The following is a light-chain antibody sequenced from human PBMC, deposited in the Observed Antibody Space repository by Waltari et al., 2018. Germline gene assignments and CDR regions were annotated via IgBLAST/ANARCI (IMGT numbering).Light chain of an antibody. J-gene: IGKJ4*01. V-gene: IGKV3-20*01. CDR3: QQYDISPLT. CDR2: GAS. Sequence: EIVLTQSPGTLSLSPGERATLSCRASQTVRTTYLAWYQQKPGQAPTLLIYGASSRATGIPDRFSGSGSGTDFSLTISSLEPEDFAVYYCQQYDISPLTFGGGTKVEIK. CDR1: QTVRTTY.